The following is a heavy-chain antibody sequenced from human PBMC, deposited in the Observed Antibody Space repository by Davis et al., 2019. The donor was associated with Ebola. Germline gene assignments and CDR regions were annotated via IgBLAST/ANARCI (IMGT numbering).Heavy chain of an antibody. V-gene: IGHV1-3*01. Sequence: ASVKVSCKASGYTFTSYAMHWVRQAPGQRLEWMGWINAGNGDTKYSQKFQGRVTITRDTSASTAYMELSSLRSEDTAVYYCARDPTPPAALYYYYGMDVWGQGTTVTVSS. CDR2: INAGNGDT. CDR3: ARDPTPPAALYYYYGMDV. D-gene: IGHD6-13*01. CDR1: GYTFTSYA. J-gene: IGHJ6*02.